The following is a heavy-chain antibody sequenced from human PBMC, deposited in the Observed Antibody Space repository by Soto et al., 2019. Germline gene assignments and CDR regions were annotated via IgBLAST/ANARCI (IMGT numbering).Heavy chain of an antibody. V-gene: IGHV4-59*01. CDR3: ARDSSDYCSGGSCYGDIRSFDI. J-gene: IGHJ3*02. CDR1: GGSISSYY. Sequence: SDTLSLTCTVSGGSISSYYWSWTRQPPGKGLEWIGYIYYSGSTNYNPSLKSRVTISVDTSKNQFSLKLSSVTAADTAVYYCARDSSDYCSGGSCYGDIRSFDIWGQGTMVTVSS. CDR2: IYYSGST. D-gene: IGHD2-15*01.